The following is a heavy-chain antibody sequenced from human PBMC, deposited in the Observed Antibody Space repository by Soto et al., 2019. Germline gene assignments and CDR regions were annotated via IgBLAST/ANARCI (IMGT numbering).Heavy chain of an antibody. V-gene: IGHV3-23*01. Sequence: EVKLLESGGGVVQPGGSMRLSCEASGFPFWPYSMSWVRQAPRKGLEWVSGNSGSGTATYYTDSMKGRFTVSRDNSKDTLFLQMHSLRVEYTAVYYCANTRLYDSNGYHRDGFSVWGPGKAVTVSS. CDR3: ANTRLYDSNGYHRDGFSV. J-gene: IGHJ3*01. D-gene: IGHD3-22*01. CDR2: NSGSGTAT. CDR1: GFPFWPYS.